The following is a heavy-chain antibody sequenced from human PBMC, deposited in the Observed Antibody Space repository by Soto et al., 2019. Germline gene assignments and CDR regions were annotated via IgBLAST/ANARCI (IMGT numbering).Heavy chain of an antibody. Sequence: SAMHWVRQASGKGLEWVGRIRSKANSYATAYAASVKGRFTISRDDSKNTAYLQMNSLKTEDTAVYYCTRHSVDIVATTPYYYYYMDVWGKATTVTVSS. J-gene: IGHJ6*03. D-gene: IGHD5-12*01. CDR1: SA. CDR3: TRHSVDIVATTPYYYYYMDV. V-gene: IGHV3-73*01. CDR2: IRSKANSYAT.